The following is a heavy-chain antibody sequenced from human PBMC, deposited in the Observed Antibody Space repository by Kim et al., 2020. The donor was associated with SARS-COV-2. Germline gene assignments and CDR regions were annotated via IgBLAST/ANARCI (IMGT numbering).Heavy chain of an antibody. D-gene: IGHD3-3*01. V-gene: IGHV1-2*06. CDR3: ARDTILERTHGAFDI. CDR1: GYTFTGYY. Sequence: ASVKVSCKASGYTFTGYYMHWVRQAPGQGLEWMGRINPNSGGTNYAQKFQGRVTMTRDTSISTAYMELSRLRSDDTAVYYCARDTILERTHGAFDIWGQGTMVTVSS. CDR2: INPNSGGT. J-gene: IGHJ3*02.